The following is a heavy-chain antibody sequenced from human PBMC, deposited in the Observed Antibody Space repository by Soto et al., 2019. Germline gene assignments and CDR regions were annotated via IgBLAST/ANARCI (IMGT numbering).Heavy chain of an antibody. D-gene: IGHD3-10*02. Sequence: PSETLSLTCAIYNSSLGAFHWTWIRQPPGKGLEWIGELIHGGSTNYNPSLKSRVTFSLDTSKSQFSLHVMSVTAADTAVYYCARSPLSYDYVRQTWREVGDSSDVWGRGTSVTVSS. CDR1: NSSLGAFH. CDR2: LIHGGST. J-gene: IGHJ3*01. CDR3: ARSPLSYDYVRQTWREVGDSSDV. V-gene: IGHV4-34*12.